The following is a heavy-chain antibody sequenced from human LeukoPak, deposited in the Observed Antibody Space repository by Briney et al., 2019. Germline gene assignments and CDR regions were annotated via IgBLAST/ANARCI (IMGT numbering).Heavy chain of an antibody. CDR3: ARVWVLYYPDAFDI. D-gene: IGHD3-22*01. Sequence: GASVKVSCKASGYTFTSYDINWVRQATGQGLEWMGWMNPNSGNTGYAQKFQGRVTMTRNTSISTAYMELSSLRSEDTAVYYCARVWVLYYPDAFDIWGQGTMVTVSS. J-gene: IGHJ3*02. CDR2: MNPNSGNT. V-gene: IGHV1-8*01. CDR1: GYTFTSYD.